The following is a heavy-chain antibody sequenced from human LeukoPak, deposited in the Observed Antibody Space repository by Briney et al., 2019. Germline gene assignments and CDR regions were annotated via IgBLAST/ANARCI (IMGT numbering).Heavy chain of an antibody. CDR3: AKWDDYGGNTVFDY. CDR2: ICGSGGCT. D-gene: IGHD4-23*01. Sequence: PGGSLRLSCEASGFTFNTYAIYWVRQAPGKGLEWVSGICGSGGCTYFADSVKGRFTISRDNSKNTLYLQMNSLRAEDTAVYYCAKWDDYGGNTVFDYWGQGTLVTVSS. V-gene: IGHV3-23*01. J-gene: IGHJ4*02. CDR1: GFTFNTYA.